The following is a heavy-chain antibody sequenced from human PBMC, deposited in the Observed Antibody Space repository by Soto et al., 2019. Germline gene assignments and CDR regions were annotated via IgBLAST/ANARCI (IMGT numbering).Heavy chain of an antibody. V-gene: IGHV3-21*04. J-gene: IGHJ4*02. Sequence: GGSLRLSCSASGYSFSSYSISWVRQTPGKGLEWVASISSSSSYICYADSVKGRFTFSRDNSKKIVYLQMNSLRVDGTALYYWVKEVETVRLVVFALWGQGTQVTVSS. CDR2: ISSSSSYI. CDR3: VKEVETVRLVVFAL. CDR1: GYSFSSYS. D-gene: IGHD5-18*01.